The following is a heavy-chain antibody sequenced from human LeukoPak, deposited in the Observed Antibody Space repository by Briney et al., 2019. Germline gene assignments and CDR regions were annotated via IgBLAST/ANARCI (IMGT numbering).Heavy chain of an antibody. D-gene: IGHD3-9*01. CDR3: ARVLRRRAYYDILTGYSP. J-gene: IGHJ5*02. Sequence: GASVKVSCKASGYTFTGYYMHWVRQAPGQGLEWMGWMNPNSGGTNYAQKFQGRVTMTRETSISTAYMELSRLRSHDTAVYYCARVLRRRAYYDILTGYSPWGQGTLVTVSS. V-gene: IGHV1-2*02. CDR1: GYTFTGYY. CDR2: MNPNSGGT.